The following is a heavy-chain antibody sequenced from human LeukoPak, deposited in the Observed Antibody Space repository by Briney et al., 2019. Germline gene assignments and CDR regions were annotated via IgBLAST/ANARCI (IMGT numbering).Heavy chain of an antibody. CDR3: AKNTAPSDYYDSSGYYPLGY. Sequence: GRSLRLSCAASGFTFSSYGMHWVRQAPGKGLEWVAVISYDGSNKYYADSVKGRFTISRDNSKNTLYLQMNSLRAEDTAVYYCAKNTAPSDYYDSSGYYPLGYWGQGTLVTVSS. J-gene: IGHJ4*02. CDR1: GFTFSSYG. CDR2: ISYDGSNK. D-gene: IGHD3-22*01. V-gene: IGHV3-30*18.